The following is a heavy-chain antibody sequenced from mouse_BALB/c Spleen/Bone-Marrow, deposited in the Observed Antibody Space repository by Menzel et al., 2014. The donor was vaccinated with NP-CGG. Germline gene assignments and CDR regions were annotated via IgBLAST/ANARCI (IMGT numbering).Heavy chain of an antibody. CDR3: ARSYYDGSSFAY. CDR1: GYTFTSYR. Sequence: VQLQQSGAELAKPGASVKMSCKASGYTFTSYRMHWVKQRPGQGLEWIGYINPSTGYTEYNQKFKDKATLTADKSSSTAYMQLSRLTSEDSAVYYRARSYYDGSSFAYWGQVTLVTVSA. CDR2: INPSTGYT. J-gene: IGHJ3*01. D-gene: IGHD1-1*01. V-gene: IGHV1-4*01.